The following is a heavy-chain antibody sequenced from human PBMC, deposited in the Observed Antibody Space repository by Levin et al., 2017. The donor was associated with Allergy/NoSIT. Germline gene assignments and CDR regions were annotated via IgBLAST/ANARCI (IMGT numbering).Heavy chain of an antibody. CDR1: GDSVSSNSAA. J-gene: IGHJ6*03. CDR2: TYYRSKWYN. V-gene: IGHV6-1*01. CDR3: AREEGRHASGSYGKYYLMDV. D-gene: IGHD3-10*01. Sequence: SETLSLTCAISGDSVSSNSAAWNWIRQSPSRGLEWLGRTYYRSKWYNDYAVSVRSRVIINPDTSKNQFSLQLNSVTPEDTAIYYCAREEGRHASGSYGKYYLMDVWGKGTTVTVSS.